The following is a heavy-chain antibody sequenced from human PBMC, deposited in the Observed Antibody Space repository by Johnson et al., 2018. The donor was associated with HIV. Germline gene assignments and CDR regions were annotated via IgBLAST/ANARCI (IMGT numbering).Heavy chain of an antibody. V-gene: IGHV3-66*01. Sequence: PGKGLEWVSVIYSGGSTYYADSVKGRFTISRDNSKNTLYLQMNSLRAEDTAVYYCARDTSGEGRAFDIWGQGTMVTVSS. CDR2: IYSGGST. J-gene: IGHJ3*02. D-gene: IGHD3-10*01. CDR3: ARDTSGEGRAFDI.